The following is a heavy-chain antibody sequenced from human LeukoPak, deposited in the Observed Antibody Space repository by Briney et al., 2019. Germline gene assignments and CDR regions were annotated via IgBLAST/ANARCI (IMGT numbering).Heavy chain of an antibody. J-gene: IGHJ6*03. D-gene: IGHD6-19*01. CDR3: ARDLDDYVFSGWNYYMDV. Sequence: PGGSLRLSCAASGFTFSSYSMNWVRQAPGKGLEWVSYISSSSSTIYYADSVKGRSTISRDNAKNSLYLQMNSLRAEDTAVYYCARDLDDYVFSGWNYYMDVWGKGTTVTISS. CDR1: GFTFSSYS. CDR2: ISSSSSTI. V-gene: IGHV3-48*01.